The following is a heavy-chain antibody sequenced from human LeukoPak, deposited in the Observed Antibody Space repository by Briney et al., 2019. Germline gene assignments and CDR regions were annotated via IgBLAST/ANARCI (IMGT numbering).Heavy chain of an antibody. V-gene: IGHV3-53*01. D-gene: IGHD3-16*01. CDR1: GFTVSSNY. Sequence: PGGSLRLSCAASGFTVSSNYMSWVRQAPGKGLEWVSVIYSGGSTYYADSVKGRFTISRDNSKNTLYLQMNSLRAEDTAVYYCVRVRGGNYFDYWGQGTLVTVSS. CDR2: IYSGGST. CDR3: VRVRGGNYFDY. J-gene: IGHJ4*02.